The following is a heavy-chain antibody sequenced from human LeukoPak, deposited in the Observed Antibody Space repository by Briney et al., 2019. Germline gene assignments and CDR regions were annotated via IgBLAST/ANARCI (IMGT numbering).Heavy chain of an antibody. CDR3: ARGVRRWLQLGFDY. Sequence: LRLSCAASGFTFSDYYMSWIRQTPGKGLEWIGEINHSGSTNYNPSLKSRVTISVDTSKNQFSLKLSSVTAADTAVYYCARGVRRWLQLGFDYWGQGTLVTVSS. CDR1: GFTFSDYY. D-gene: IGHD5-24*01. V-gene: IGHV4-34*01. CDR2: INHSGST. J-gene: IGHJ4*02.